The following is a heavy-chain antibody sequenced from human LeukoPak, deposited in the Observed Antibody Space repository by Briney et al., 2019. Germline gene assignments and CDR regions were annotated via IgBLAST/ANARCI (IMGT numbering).Heavy chain of an antibody. CDR2: IRYDGSNK. CDR1: GFTFSSYG. V-gene: IGHV3-30*02. J-gene: IGHJ4*02. D-gene: IGHD2-15*01. Sequence: PGGSLRLSCAASGFTFSSYGMHWVRQAPGKGLEWVAFIRYDGSNKYYADSVKGRFTISRDNSKNTLYLQMNSLRADDTAVYYCAKSGDIVVVVAAVDYWGQGTLVTVSS. CDR3: AKSGDIVVVVAAVDY.